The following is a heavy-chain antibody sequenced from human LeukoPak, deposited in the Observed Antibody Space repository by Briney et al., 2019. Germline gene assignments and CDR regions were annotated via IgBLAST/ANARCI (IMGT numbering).Heavy chain of an antibody. CDR2: INPNSGGT. D-gene: IGHD3-3*01. Sequence: ASVTVPLTCSVYTFTYYYMHWVRQAPGQGQEWMGWINPNSGGTNYAQKFQGRVTMTRDTSISTAYMELSRLRSDDTAVYYCAREDYDFWSGSSGHYMDVWGKGTTVTVSS. CDR3: AREDYDFWSGSSGHYMDV. V-gene: IGHV1-2*02. J-gene: IGHJ6*03. CDR1: VYTFTYYY.